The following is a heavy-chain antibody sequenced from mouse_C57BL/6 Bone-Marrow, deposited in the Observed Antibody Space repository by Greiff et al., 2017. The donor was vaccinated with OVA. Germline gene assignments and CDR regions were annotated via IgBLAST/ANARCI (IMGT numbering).Heavy chain of an antibody. Sequence: DVQLVESGGDLVKPGGSLKLSCAASGFTFSSYGMSWVRRTPDKRLEWVATISSGGSYTYYPDSVKGRFTISRDNAKNTLYLQLSSLKSEDTAMYYCARQDLDYFDYWGQGTTLTVSS. J-gene: IGHJ2*01. CDR2: ISSGGSYT. CDR1: GFTFSSYG. D-gene: IGHD2-10*02. CDR3: ARQDLDYFDY. V-gene: IGHV5-6*01.